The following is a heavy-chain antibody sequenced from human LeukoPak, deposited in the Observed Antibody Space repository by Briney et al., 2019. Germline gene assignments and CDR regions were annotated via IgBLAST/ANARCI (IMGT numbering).Heavy chain of an antibody. D-gene: IGHD3-22*01. Sequence: GYSVKVSCKASGGTFSSYAISWVRQAPGQGLEWMGGIIPIFGTANYAQKFQGRVTITADESTSTAYMELSSLRSEDTAVYYCASSPYYYDSSGPYYYYMDVWGKGTTVTVSS. V-gene: IGHV1-69*01. CDR2: IIPIFGTA. CDR1: GGTFSSYA. J-gene: IGHJ6*03. CDR3: ASSPYYYDSSGPYYYYMDV.